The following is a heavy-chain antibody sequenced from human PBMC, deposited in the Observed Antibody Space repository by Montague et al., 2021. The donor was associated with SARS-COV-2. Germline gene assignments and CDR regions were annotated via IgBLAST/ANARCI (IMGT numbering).Heavy chain of an antibody. CDR3: AKDLHPFTGEVVTYFEN. J-gene: IGHJ1*01. V-gene: IGHV3-23*01. CDR1: GFTFSSYA. Sequence: SLRLSCAASGFTFSSYAMGWVRQAPGKGLEWVSGISGSGGGTKYADSVKGRFTISRDNSKNTLHLQMSTLRAEDTAVYYCAKDLHPFTGEVVTYFENWGQGSLVTVSS. D-gene: IGHD3-9*01. CDR2: ISGSGGGT.